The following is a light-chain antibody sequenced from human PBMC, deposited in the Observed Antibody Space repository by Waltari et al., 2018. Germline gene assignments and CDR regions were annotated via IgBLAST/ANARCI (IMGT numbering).Light chain of an antibody. Sequence: DIVMTQSPDSLAVSLGERATINCKSSQSVFYSSNNKNYLAWYQQRAGQPPKLLIYWASTRDSGVPDRFSGSVSGTDFTLTISSPQAEDVAVYYCQQYYSTPLTFGGGTKVEIK. CDR1: QSVFYSSNNKNY. CDR3: QQYYSTPLT. J-gene: IGKJ4*01. V-gene: IGKV4-1*01. CDR2: WAS.